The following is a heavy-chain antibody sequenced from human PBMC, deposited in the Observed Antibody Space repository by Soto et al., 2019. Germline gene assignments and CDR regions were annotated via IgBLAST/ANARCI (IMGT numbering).Heavy chain of an antibody. J-gene: IGHJ6*02. CDR2: IYYSGST. CDR1: GGSVSSGSYY. CDR3: ASSIAAAGTHYYGMDV. D-gene: IGHD6-13*01. V-gene: IGHV4-61*01. Sequence: QVQLQESGPGLVKPSETLSLTCTVSGGSVSSGSYYWSWIRQPPGKGLEWIGYIYYSGSTNYNPYLKSRVTISVDTSKNQFSLKLSSVTAADTAVYYCASSIAAAGTHYYGMDVWGQGTTVTVSS.